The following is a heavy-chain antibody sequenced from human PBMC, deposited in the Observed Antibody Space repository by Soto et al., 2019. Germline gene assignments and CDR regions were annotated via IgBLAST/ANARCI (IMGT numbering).Heavy chain of an antibody. Sequence: SETLSLTCTVSGGSISSYYWSWIRQPPGKGLEWIGYIYYSGSTNYNPSLKSRVTISVDASKNQFSLKLSSVTAADTAVYYCARGVGSSSWYRGHNWFDPCGQGTLVTI. D-gene: IGHD6-13*01. CDR3: ARGVGSSSWYRGHNWFDP. J-gene: IGHJ5*02. CDR1: GGSISSYY. V-gene: IGHV4-59*01. CDR2: IYYSGST.